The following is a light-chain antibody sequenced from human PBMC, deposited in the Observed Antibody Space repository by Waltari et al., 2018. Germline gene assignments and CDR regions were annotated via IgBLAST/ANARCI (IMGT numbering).Light chain of an antibody. CDR1: QSVSRT. CDR2: DAS. J-gene: IGKJ1*01. Sequence: EVVLTQSLGTLSLSPGERPTLSCRASQSVSRTLAWYQQKPGQAPRLLIYDASSRATGIPDRFSGSGSGTDFSLTISRLEPEDFAVYYCQKYGTLPATFGQGTKVEIK. V-gene: IGKV3-20*01. CDR3: QKYGTLPAT.